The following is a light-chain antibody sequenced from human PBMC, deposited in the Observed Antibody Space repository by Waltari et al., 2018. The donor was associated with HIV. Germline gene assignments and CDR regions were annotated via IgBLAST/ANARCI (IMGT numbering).Light chain of an antibody. Sequence: HSALTQPASVSGSPGQSITISCTGPTSDISDFNFVSCYQHSPARPPKLIIFEVYSRPSGISDRFSGSKSGVTASLTISALRAEDEADYFCSSYSARGFVVFGGGTKVTVL. CDR1: TSDISDFNF. J-gene: IGLJ3*02. CDR2: EVY. CDR3: SSYSARGFVV. V-gene: IGLV2-14*01.